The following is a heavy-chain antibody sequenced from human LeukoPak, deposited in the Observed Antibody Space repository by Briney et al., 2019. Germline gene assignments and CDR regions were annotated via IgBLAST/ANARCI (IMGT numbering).Heavy chain of an antibody. J-gene: IGHJ4*02. Sequence: GGSLRLSCATSGFTFSSYAMSWVRQAPGKGLEWVSAISGSGGSTYYADSVKGRFTISRDNSKNTLYLQMNSLRAEDTAVYYCAKDRYYYDSSGYYSDAIFDYWGQGTLVTVSS. CDR2: ISGSGGST. V-gene: IGHV3-23*01. CDR1: GFTFSSYA. CDR3: AKDRYYYDSSGYYSDAIFDY. D-gene: IGHD3-22*01.